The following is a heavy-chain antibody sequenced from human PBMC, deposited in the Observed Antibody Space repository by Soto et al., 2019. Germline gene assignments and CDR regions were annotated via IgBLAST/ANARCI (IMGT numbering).Heavy chain of an antibody. CDR3: AKDREGIRYFFDY. D-gene: IGHD1-20*01. V-gene: IGHV3-23*01. CDR2: ISGSGGST. J-gene: IGHJ4*02. Sequence: GSLRLACVASGFTFSTYAMSWVRQAPGKGLEWVSDISGSGGSTYYADSVKGRFTISRDSSKNTLYLQMNGLRVEDTAIYYCAKDREGIRYFFDYWGQGSLVTVSS. CDR1: GFTFSTYA.